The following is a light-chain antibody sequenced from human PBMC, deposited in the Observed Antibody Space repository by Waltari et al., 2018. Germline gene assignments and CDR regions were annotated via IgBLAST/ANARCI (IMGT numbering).Light chain of an antibody. J-gene: IGLJ2*01. V-gene: IGLV1-44*01. Sequence: QSLVTQSPSASGTPGQRVTISCSGRRTNIGSNTVPWYQQRPGTAPKVLIYSNDQRPSGVPDRFSASKSGTSASLAISGLQSEDEADYYCAAWDDSLDGSLIFGGGTRLTVL. CDR2: SND. CDR3: AAWDDSLDGSLI. CDR1: RTNIGSNT.